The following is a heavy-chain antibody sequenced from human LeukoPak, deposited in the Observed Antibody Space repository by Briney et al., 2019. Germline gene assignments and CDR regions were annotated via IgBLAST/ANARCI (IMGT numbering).Heavy chain of an antibody. CDR1: GFTCSCYA. J-gene: IGHJ4*02. CDR3: AKDHTLRYGPAAKYCIY. D-gene: IGHD2/OR15-2a*01. Sequence: GETLTLSCAASGFTCSCYAMSWLRQAPRKRLEWVSAISCSSGSTYYAVSVKGRFTISGDKSKNTLSLQLNSLTAEDTAVYYGAKDHTLRYGPAAKYCIYWGEGTLVTVSS. V-gene: IGHV3-23*01. CDR2: ISCSSGST.